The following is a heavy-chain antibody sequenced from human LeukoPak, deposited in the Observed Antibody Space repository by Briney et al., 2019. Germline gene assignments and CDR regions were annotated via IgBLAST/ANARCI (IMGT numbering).Heavy chain of an antibody. CDR1: GGSFSGYY. V-gene: IGHV4-34*01. CDR2: INHSGST. Sequence: SETLSLTCAVYGGSFSGYYWSWIRQPPGKGLEWIGEINHSGSTNYNPSLKSRVTISVDTSKNQFSLKLSSVTAADTAVYYCARGQGSYGYNFDYWGQGTLVTVSS. J-gene: IGHJ4*02. D-gene: IGHD5-18*01. CDR3: ARGQGSYGYNFDY.